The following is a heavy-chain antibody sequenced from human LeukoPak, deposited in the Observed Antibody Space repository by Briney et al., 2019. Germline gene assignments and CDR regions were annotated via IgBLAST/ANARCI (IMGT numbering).Heavy chain of an antibody. D-gene: IGHD3-10*01. Sequence: SETLSLTCTVSGASISSSNYYWGRIRQPPGKGLEWIGSIYYSGNTYYNPSLKSQVTISVDTSKNQFSLKLSSVTAADTAVYYCARHGTPLRYGSGNYYKGAPFDYWGQGTLVTVSS. V-gene: IGHV4-39*01. CDR1: GASISSSNYY. CDR2: IYYSGNT. J-gene: IGHJ4*02. CDR3: ARHGTPLRYGSGNYYKGAPFDY.